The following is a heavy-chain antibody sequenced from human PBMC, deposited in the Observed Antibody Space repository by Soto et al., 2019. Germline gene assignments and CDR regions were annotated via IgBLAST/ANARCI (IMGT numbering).Heavy chain of an antibody. Sequence: ESLKLSFKGSGYTFTNYWIGWVRQMPGKGPEWMGIIYPGDSDTKYSPSFQGQVTISADKSITTTYLQWSSLKASDTAIYYCAASISYYGMDVWGQGTTVTVSS. CDR2: IYPGDSDT. V-gene: IGHV5-51*01. J-gene: IGHJ6*02. CDR3: AASISYYGMDV. CDR1: GYTFTNYW.